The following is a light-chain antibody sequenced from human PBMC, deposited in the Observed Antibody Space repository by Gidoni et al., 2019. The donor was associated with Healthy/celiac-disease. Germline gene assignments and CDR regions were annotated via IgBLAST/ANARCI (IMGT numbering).Light chain of an antibody. V-gene: IGKV1-8*01. Sequence: AIWMTQSPSSFSASTGDRVTITCRASQGISSYLAWYQQKPGKAPKLLIYAESTLQSGVPSRFSGSGSGTDFTLTIICLQSEDFATYYCQQYYSYPWTFGQGTKVEIK. CDR1: QGISSY. CDR3: QQYYSYPWT. CDR2: AES. J-gene: IGKJ1*01.